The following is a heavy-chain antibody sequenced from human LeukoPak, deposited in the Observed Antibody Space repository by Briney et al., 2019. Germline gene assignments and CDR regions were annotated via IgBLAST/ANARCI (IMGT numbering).Heavy chain of an antibody. J-gene: IGHJ4*02. CDR2: ISGSGGST. D-gene: IGHD2-2*02. V-gene: IGHV3-23*01. CDR1: GFTFSSYA. Sequence: GGSLRLSCAASGFTFSSYAMSWVRQAPGKGLEWVSAISGSGGSTYYADSVKGRFTISRDNSKNTLYLKMNSLRAEDTAVYYCAKDPRADIVVVPAAIPDYWGQGTLVTVSS. CDR3: AKDPRADIVVVPAAIPDY.